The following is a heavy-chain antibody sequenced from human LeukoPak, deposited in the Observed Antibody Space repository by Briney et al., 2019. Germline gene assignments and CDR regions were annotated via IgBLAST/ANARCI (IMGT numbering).Heavy chain of an antibody. CDR2: INHSGST. V-gene: IGHV4-34*01. CDR1: GGSFSGYY. J-gene: IGHJ4*02. CDR3: ARAPPIEVPIDY. Sequence: SETLSLTCAVYGGSFSGYYWSWIRQPPGKGLEWIGEINHSGSTNYNPSLKSRVTISVDKSKNQFSLKLSSVTAADTAVYYCARAPPIEVPIDYWGQGTLVTVSS. D-gene: IGHD6-19*01.